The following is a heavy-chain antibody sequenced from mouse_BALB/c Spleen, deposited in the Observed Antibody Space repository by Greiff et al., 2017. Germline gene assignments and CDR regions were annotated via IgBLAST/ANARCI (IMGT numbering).Heavy chain of an antibody. J-gene: IGHJ3*01. CDR3: TRSQPSWFAY. V-gene: IGHV1-69*02. CDR1: GYTFTSYW. D-gene: IGHD6-1*01. CDR2: IYPSDSYT. Sequence: QVQLQKPGAELVRPGASVKLSCKASGYTFTSYWINWVKQRPGQGLEWIGNIYPSDSYTNYNQKFKDKATLTVDKSSSTAYMQLSSQTSEDSAVYYCTRSQPSWFAYWGQGTLVTVSA.